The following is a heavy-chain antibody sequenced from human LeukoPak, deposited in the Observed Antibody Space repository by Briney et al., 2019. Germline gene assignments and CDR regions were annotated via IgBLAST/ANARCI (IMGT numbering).Heavy chain of an antibody. D-gene: IGHD3-22*01. J-gene: IGHJ4*02. CDR3: ARGTYYYDSSGQGYFDY. V-gene: IGHV4-34*01. Sequence: PSETLSLTCAVYGGSFSGYYWSWIRQPPGKGLEWIGEINHSRSTNYNPSLKSRVTISVDTSKNQFSLKLSSVTAADTAVYYCARGTYYYDSSGQGYFDYWGQGTLVTVSS. CDR2: INHSRST. CDR1: GGSFSGYY.